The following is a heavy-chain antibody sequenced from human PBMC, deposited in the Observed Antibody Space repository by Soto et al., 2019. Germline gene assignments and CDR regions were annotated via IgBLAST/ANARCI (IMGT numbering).Heavy chain of an antibody. D-gene: IGHD6-13*01. CDR3: AKDRHSSSWSTDFDY. Sequence: EVQLLESGGGLVQPGGSLRLSCAASGFTFSSYAMRWVRQAPGKGLEWVSAISGSGDRTYYADSVKGRLTISRDNSKNTLYLQMNYLRAEDTAVYYCAKDRHSSSWSTDFDYWGPGTLVTVSS. CDR1: GFTFSSYA. J-gene: IGHJ4*02. V-gene: IGHV3-23*01. CDR2: ISGSGDRT.